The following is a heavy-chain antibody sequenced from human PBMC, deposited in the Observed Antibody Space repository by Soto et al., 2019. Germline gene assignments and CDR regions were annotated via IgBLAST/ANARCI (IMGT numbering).Heavy chain of an antibody. CDR1: GFSFSDSA. J-gene: IGHJ5*02. Sequence: EVQLVESGGGLVQPGGSLKLSCAASGFSFSDSAMHWVRQASGKGLEWVGRIGNKGQNYATTYAASVKGRFFISTDESKNTAHLQMHSLKTEDTAVYYCTKFSGTSSAPAALGQGTLVTVAS. D-gene: IGHD1-26*01. CDR3: TKFSGTSSAPAA. CDR2: IGNKGQNYAT. V-gene: IGHV3-73*02.